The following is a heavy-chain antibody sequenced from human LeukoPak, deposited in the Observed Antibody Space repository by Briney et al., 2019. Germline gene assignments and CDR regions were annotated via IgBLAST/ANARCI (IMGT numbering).Heavy chain of an antibody. V-gene: IGHV3-23*01. CDR1: GFTFSTYA. CDR2: ISGSGGST. CDR3: AKTGGSSWFLDY. Sequence: GGSLRLSCAASGFTFSTYAMSWVRQAPGKGLEWVSAISGSGGSTYYADSVKGRFTISRDNSKNTLYLQMNSLRAEDTAVYYCAKTGGSSWFLDYWGQGTLVTVSS. D-gene: IGHD6-13*01. J-gene: IGHJ4*02.